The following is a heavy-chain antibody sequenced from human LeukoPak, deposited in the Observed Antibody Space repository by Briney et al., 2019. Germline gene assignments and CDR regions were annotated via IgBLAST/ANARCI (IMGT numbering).Heavy chain of an antibody. D-gene: IGHD6-13*01. J-gene: IGHJ4*02. CDR1: GYSISSGYY. CDR3: AREEYSSDWYGHDS. V-gene: IGHV4-38-2*02. Sequence: SETLSLTCIVSGYSISSGYYWGWIRQPPGKGLEWIGNIHHSGSTYYNPSLKSRVTISVDTSKNQFSLRLTSVTAADTAFYYCAREEYSSDWYGHDSWGQGTLVTVSS. CDR2: IHHSGST.